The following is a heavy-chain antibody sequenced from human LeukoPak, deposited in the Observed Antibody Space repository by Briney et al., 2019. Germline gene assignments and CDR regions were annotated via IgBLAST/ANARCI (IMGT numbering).Heavy chain of an antibody. CDR1: GYTFTGYY. Sequence: ASVKVSCKASGYTFTGYYMHWVRQAPGQGREWMGWINPNSGGTNYAQKFQGRVTMTRDTSISTAYMELSRLRSDDTAVYYCARDLGTMIVVASYYFDYWGQGTLVTVSS. J-gene: IGHJ4*02. CDR2: INPNSGGT. D-gene: IGHD3-22*01. V-gene: IGHV1-2*02. CDR3: ARDLGTMIVVASYYFDY.